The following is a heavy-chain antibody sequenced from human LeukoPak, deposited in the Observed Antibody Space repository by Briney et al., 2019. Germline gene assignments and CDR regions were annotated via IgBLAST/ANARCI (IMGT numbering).Heavy chain of an antibody. D-gene: IGHD6-13*01. Sequence: ASAKVSCKASGYTFTSYGISWVRQAPGQGLEWMGWISAYNGNTNYAQKLQGRVTMTTDTSTSTAYMELRSLRSDDTAMYYCARDGFWKRPRRYSSSWYVDYWGQGTLVTVSS. CDR2: ISAYNGNT. CDR3: ARDGFWKRPRRYSSSWYVDY. CDR1: GYTFTSYG. J-gene: IGHJ4*02. V-gene: IGHV1-18*01.